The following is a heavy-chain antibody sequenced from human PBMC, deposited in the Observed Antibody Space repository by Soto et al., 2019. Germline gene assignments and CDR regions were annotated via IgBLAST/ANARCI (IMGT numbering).Heavy chain of an antibody. D-gene: IGHD5-12*01. CDR2: INAGNGNT. CDR3: ARDGRRYSGYDYFDD. J-gene: IGHJ4*02. Sequence: ASVKVSCKASGYTFTSYAMHWVRQAPGQRLEWMGWINAGNGNTKYSQKFQGRVTITRDTSASTAYMELSSLRSEDTAVYYCARDGRRYSGYDYFDDWGQGTLVTVSS. CDR1: GYTFTSYA. V-gene: IGHV1-3*01.